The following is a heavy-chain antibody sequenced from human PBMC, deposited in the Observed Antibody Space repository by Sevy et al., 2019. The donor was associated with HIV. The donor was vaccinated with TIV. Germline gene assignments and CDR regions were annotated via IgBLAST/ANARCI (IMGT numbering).Heavy chain of an antibody. D-gene: IGHD5-18*01. CDR2: IWYDGSNK. CDR3: ARGSLETAMVSDGVDV. CDR1: GFTFSSYG. J-gene: IGHJ6*02. Sequence: GGSLRLSCAASGFTFSSYGMHWVRQAPGKGLEWVAVIWYDGSNKYYAHSVKGRFTIARDNSKYTLYLQMNSRRAEDRAVHYCARGSLETAMVSDGVDVGGQGTTVTVS. V-gene: IGHV3-33*01.